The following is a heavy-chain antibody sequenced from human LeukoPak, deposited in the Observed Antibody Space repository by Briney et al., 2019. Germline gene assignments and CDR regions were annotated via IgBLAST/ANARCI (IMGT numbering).Heavy chain of an antibody. J-gene: IGHJ4*02. CDR3: AKEGYCSSTSCYGPPYYFDY. D-gene: IGHD2-2*01. V-gene: IGHV3-23*01. Sequence: GGSLRLSCATSGFTFSSYAMSWVRQAPGKGLEWVSAISGSGGSTYYADSVKGRFTISRDNSKNTLYLQMNSLRAEDTAVYYCAKEGYCSSTSCYGPPYYFDYWGQGTLVTVSS. CDR2: ISGSGGST. CDR1: GFTFSSYA.